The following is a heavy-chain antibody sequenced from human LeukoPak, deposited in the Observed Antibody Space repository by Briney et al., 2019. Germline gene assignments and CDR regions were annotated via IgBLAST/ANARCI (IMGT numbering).Heavy chain of an antibody. D-gene: IGHD3-22*01. CDR1: GYSFTSYW. CDR2: IYPGDSDT. Sequence: GESLKISCKGYGYSFTSYWIVWVRQMPGKGLEWMGSIYPGDSDTRYSPSFQGQVTISADKSISTAYLQWSSLKASDTAMYYCAREPTYYYDSSGRTNAFDIWGQGTMVTVSS. V-gene: IGHV5-51*01. CDR3: AREPTYYYDSSGRTNAFDI. J-gene: IGHJ3*02.